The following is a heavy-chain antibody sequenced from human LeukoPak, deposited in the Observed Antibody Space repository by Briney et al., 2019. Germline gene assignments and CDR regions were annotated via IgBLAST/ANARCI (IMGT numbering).Heavy chain of an antibody. Sequence: SETLSLTCTVSGGSITNYYWSWIRRPPGKGLEWIGYIYFSGSTNYNPSLKSRVTISVDTSKNQFSLKLTSVTAADTAVYYCARAPAGPPYYYMDVWDKGTTVTVSS. V-gene: IGHV4-59*01. CDR1: GGSITNYY. CDR2: IYFSGST. J-gene: IGHJ6*03. CDR3: ARAPAGPPYYYMDV.